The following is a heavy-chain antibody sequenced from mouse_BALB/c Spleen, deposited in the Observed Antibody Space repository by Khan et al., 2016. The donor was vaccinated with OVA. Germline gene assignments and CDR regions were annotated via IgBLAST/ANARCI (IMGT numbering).Heavy chain of an antibody. CDR3: TRDAGRY. Sequence: SGPELVKPGASVKISCKTSGYTFPEYTVHWVKQSLGKSLDWIGVINPKNGGTAYNQKFKGKATLTVAKYSSTAYMEFRSQTSEDSAVYSCTRDAGRYWGQGTSVTVAS. CDR1: GYTFPEYT. CDR2: INPKNGGT. V-gene: IGHV1-18*01. J-gene: IGHJ4*01. D-gene: IGHD3-3*01.